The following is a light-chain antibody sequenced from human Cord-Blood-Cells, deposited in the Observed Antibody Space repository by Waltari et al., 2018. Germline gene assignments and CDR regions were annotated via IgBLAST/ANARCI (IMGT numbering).Light chain of an antibody. CDR2: AVS. CDR3: QQSYSTPDP. J-gene: IGKJ2*01. V-gene: IGKV1-39*01. CDR1: QSISSH. Sequence: DIQMTPSPSPLSASVGDRVTITCQASQSISSHLNWYQKKPGKAPKLLTYAVSSLQSGVPSRFSGSGSGTDFTLTISSLQPEDFATYYCQQSYSTPDPFGQGTKLEIK.